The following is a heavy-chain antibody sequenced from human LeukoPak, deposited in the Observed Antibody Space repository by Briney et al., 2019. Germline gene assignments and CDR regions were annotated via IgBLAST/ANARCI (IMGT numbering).Heavy chain of an antibody. CDR1: GFTLRNYL. J-gene: IGHJ4*02. V-gene: IGHV3-74*03. Sequence: GGSLRLSCAASGFTLRNYLMHWVRQAPGKGLVWVSRGEGDGSTSTYADSVKGRFTISRDTAKNTLYLQMNSLRAEDTAVYHCTTTDHFDYWGQGTLVTVSS. CDR3: TTTDHFDY. CDR2: GEGDGSTS.